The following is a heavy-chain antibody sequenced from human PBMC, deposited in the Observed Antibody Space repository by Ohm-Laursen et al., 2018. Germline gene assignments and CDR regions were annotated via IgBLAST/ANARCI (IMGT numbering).Heavy chain of an antibody. CDR3: ATSNNWYYFDY. V-gene: IGHV4-39*01. CDR2: MYYSGNT. Sequence: GTLSLTCIDSGGSISSSSYYWGWIRQPPGKGLEWIGGMYYSGNTYYNPSLKSRFTIAVDTSKNQFSLKLSSVTAADTSVYYCATSNNWYYFDYWGQGTLVTVSS. J-gene: IGHJ4*02. D-gene: IGHD6-13*01. CDR1: GGSISSSSYY.